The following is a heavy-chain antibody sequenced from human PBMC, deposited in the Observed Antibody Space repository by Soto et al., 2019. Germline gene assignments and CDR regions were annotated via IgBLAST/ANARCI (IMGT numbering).Heavy chain of an antibody. D-gene: IGHD2-2*01. CDR1: GYRFASYW. J-gene: IGHJ6*03. Sequence: GESLKISCEASGYRFASYWIGWVRQMPGKGLEWMGIIYPGDSDTRYSPSFQGQVTISADESISTAYLQWSSLKASDTAIYYCARQSSASCYFCYMDVWGKGTTVTVSS. CDR2: IYPGDSDT. V-gene: IGHV5-51*01. CDR3: ARQSSASCYFCYMDV.